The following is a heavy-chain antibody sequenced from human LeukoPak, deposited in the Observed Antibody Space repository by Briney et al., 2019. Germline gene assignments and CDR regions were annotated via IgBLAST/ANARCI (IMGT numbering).Heavy chain of an antibody. CDR1: DFPVSDNY. D-gene: IGHD3-10*01. CDR2: ISNDGVT. CDR3: GGSGSYYTPSYY. Sequence: PGGSLRLSCATSDFPVSDNYISWVRQAQGGGLEWVSVISNDGVTDYADSVKGRFTISRDDSNDTVFLQMSSLRPEDTAVYYCGGSGSYYTPSYYWGQGTLVTVSS. V-gene: IGHV3-53*01. J-gene: IGHJ4*02.